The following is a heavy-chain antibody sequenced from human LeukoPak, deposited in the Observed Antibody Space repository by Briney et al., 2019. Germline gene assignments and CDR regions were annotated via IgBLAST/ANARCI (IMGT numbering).Heavy chain of an antibody. Sequence: SETLSLTCTVSGYSISSGYYWGWIRQPPGKGLEWIGSIYHSGSTYYNPSLKSRVTISVDTSKNQFSLKLSSVTAADTAVYYCARTLYSGIDYWGQGTLVTVSS. D-gene: IGHD1-26*01. CDR3: ARTLYSGIDY. V-gene: IGHV4-38-2*02. CDR1: GYSISSGYY. CDR2: IYHSGST. J-gene: IGHJ4*02.